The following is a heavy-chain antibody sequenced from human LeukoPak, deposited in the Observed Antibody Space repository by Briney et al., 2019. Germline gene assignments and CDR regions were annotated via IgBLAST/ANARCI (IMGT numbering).Heavy chain of an antibody. CDR2: ISWDGGST. CDR1: GFTFDDYA. V-gene: IGHV3-43D*03. Sequence: GGSLRLSCAASGFTFDDYAMHWVRQAPGKGLEWVSLISWDGGSTYYADSVKGRFSISRDNAKKSLYLQMNSLRAEDSAVYYCARERGYSSSWYGGLEYWGQGTLVTVSS. J-gene: IGHJ4*02. CDR3: ARERGYSSSWYGGLEY. D-gene: IGHD6-13*01.